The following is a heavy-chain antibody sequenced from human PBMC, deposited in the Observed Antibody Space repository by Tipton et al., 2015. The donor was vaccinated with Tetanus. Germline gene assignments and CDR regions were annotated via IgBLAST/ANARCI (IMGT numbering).Heavy chain of an antibody. CDR3: ARPDRYCSGGSCYLALDY. J-gene: IGHJ4*02. CDR1: GGTFRNYA. CDR2: IFPVYGTA. Sequence: QSGAEVKKPGSSVRVSCKTSGGTFRNYAISWVRQAPGQGLEWMGGIFPVYGTANYAPKFQGRVTITADESTGTAYMELSSLSTEDTAVYYCARPDRYCSGGSCYLALDYWGQGTLVTVSS. V-gene: IGHV1-69*01. D-gene: IGHD2-15*01.